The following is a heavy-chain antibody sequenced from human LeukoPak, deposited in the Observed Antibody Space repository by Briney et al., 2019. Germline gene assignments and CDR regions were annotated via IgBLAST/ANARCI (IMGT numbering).Heavy chain of an antibody. CDR3: ARDSGATIFDY. D-gene: IGHD1-26*01. CDR1: GFPFSSYW. V-gene: IGHV3-7*01. CDR2: IKQDGSKK. J-gene: IGHJ4*02. Sequence: GGSLRLSCVASGFPFSSYWMTWVRQAPGKGLEWVANIKQDGSKKSYVDSVKGRFTISRDNAKNSLYLQMNSLRAEDTAVYYCARDSGATIFDYWGQGTLVTVSS.